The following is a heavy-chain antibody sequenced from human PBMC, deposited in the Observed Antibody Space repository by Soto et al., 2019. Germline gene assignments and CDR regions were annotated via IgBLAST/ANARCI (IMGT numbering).Heavy chain of an antibody. V-gene: IGHV1-2*02. CDR2: INPNSGGT. D-gene: IGHD6-19*01. Sequence: SVKVSCKASGYTFTGYYMHWVRQAPGQGLEWMGWINPNSGGTNYAQKFQGRVTMTRDTSISTAYMELSRLRSDDTAVYYCARDGGIAVEGFFDYWGQGTLVTVSS. CDR3: ARDGGIAVEGFFDY. CDR1: GYTFTGYY. J-gene: IGHJ4*02.